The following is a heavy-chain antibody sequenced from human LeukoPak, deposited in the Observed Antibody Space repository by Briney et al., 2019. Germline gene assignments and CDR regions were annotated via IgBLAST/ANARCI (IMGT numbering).Heavy chain of an antibody. CDR1: GFTFSSYA. Sequence: GGSLRLSCAASGFTFSSYAMNWVRQAPEKGLEWVSTISGSDVRTYYADSVKGRFTISRDNSKNTVHLQMNSLRAEDTAVYYCAKRVFGVVSNSFDPWGQRTLLTVSS. J-gene: IGHJ5*02. CDR2: ISGSDVRT. D-gene: IGHD3-3*01. V-gene: IGHV3-23*01. CDR3: AKRVFGVVSNSFDP.